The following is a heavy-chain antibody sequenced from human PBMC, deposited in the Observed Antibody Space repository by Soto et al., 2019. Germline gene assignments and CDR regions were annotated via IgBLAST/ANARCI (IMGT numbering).Heavy chain of an antibody. Sequence: GGSLRLSCAASGFTFSSYEMNWVRQAPGKGLEWVSYISSSGSTIYYADSVKGRFTISRDNAKNSLYLQMNSLRAEDTAVYYCARERLWFGGPAPKKYGMDVWGQGTTVTVSS. CDR2: ISSSGSTI. J-gene: IGHJ6*02. D-gene: IGHD3-10*01. CDR3: ARERLWFGGPAPKKYGMDV. V-gene: IGHV3-48*03. CDR1: GFTFSSYE.